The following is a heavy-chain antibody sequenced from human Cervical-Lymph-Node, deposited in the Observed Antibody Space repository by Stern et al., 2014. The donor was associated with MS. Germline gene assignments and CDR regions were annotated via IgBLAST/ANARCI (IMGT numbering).Heavy chain of an antibody. V-gene: IGHV3-21*01. D-gene: IGHD1-26*01. Sequence: VQLVQSGGGLVKPGGSLRLSCAASGFTFSSYSMNWVRQAPGKGLEWVSSISSSSSYIYYADSVKGRFTISRDNAKNSLYLQMNSLRAEDTAVYYCARDKVGATFPDEYYYYYGMDVGGQGTTVPVSS. CDR2: ISSSSSYI. J-gene: IGHJ6*02. CDR1: GFTFSSYS. CDR3: ARDKVGATFPDEYYYYYGMDV.